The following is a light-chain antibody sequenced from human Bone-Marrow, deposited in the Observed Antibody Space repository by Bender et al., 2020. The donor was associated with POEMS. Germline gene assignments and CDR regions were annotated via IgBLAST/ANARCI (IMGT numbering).Light chain of an antibody. CDR2: EDI. Sequence: QSALTQPPSASGSPGHSVTISCTGTSSDVGRYDYVSWYQQHPDKAPKLIIYEDIRRPSGVPDRFSGSRSGTSASLAISGLRSEDEADYYCATWDANRNGPCVVFGGGTKLTVL. CDR3: ATWDANRNGPCVV. J-gene: IGLJ2*01. CDR1: SSDVGRYDY. V-gene: IGLV2-8*01.